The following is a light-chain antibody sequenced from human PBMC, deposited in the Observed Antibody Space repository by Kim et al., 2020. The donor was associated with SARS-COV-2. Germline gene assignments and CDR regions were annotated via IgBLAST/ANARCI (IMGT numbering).Light chain of an antibody. CDR3: QQYHTSPRT. CDR1: QSVSSYY. V-gene: IGKV3-20*01. CDR2: DVS. Sequence: EIVLTQSPGTLSLSPGERATLSCRASQSVSSYYLAWYQQKPSQAPRLLIYDVSNRATGIPDRFSGSGSGTDFTLTISRLEPEDFAVYYCQQYHTSPRTFGQGTKVDIK. J-gene: IGKJ1*01.